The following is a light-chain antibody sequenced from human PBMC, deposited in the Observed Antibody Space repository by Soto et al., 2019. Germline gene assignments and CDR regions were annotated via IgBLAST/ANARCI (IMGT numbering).Light chain of an antibody. CDR1: QSISSY. J-gene: IGKJ1*01. V-gene: IGKV1-39*01. Sequence: DIQMTQSPSSLSASVGDRVTITCRASQSISSYLHWYQQKPGNAPKVLIYAASSLQSGVPPRFSGSGTGTDFTLTISSLQPEDFATYYCQQSYSTPWTCGQGTKVEIK. CDR3: QQSYSTPWT. CDR2: AAS.